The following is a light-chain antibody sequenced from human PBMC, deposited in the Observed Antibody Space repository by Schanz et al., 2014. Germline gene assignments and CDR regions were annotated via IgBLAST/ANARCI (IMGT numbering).Light chain of an antibody. CDR1: SSDVGGYNY. CDR3: CTYAGTYARV. V-gene: IGLV2-11*01. J-gene: IGLJ3*02. CDR2: DVT. Sequence: QSALTQPRSVSGSPGQSVTISCTGTSSDVGGYNYVSWYQQHPGKAPKLMIHDVTERPSGVSDRFSGSKSGNTASLTISGLQAEDEADYYCCTYAGTYARVFGGGTKLTVL.